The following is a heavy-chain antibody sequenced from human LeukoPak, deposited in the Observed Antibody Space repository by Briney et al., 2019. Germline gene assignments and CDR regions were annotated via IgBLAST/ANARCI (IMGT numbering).Heavy chain of an antibody. V-gene: IGHV3-7*01. J-gene: IGHJ4*02. CDR2: TKHDGSEE. CDR1: GFTFSSSW. Sequence: VGSLRLSCAASGFTFSSSWMSWVRQAPGKGLEWVANTKHDGSEEYYVDSVKGRFTISRDNAKSSLYLQFNSLRAEDTAVYFCARVVPPLYYFDYWGQGTLVTVSS. D-gene: IGHD3-10*01. CDR3: ARVVPPLYYFDY.